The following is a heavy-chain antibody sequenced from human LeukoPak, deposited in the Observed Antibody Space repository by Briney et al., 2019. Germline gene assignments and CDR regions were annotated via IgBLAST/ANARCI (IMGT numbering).Heavy chain of an antibody. Sequence: GGSLRLSCAASGFTFSTYAMSWVRQAPGKGLEWVSTVTDGGGGTYYADSVKGRFTISRDNFKNTLYLQMNSLRVEDTAVYYCAKQTVTTVADYWGQGTQVTVSS. J-gene: IGHJ4*02. CDR3: AKQTVTTVADY. CDR2: VTDGGGGT. D-gene: IGHD4-17*01. V-gene: IGHV3-23*01. CDR1: GFTFSTYA.